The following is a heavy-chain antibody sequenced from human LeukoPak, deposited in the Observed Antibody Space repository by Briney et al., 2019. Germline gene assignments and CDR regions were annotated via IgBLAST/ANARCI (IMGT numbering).Heavy chain of an antibody. CDR3: ARVEWTKQWLPIKKFDY. J-gene: IGHJ4*02. D-gene: IGHD6-19*01. CDR2: ISSSGNNI. CDR1: GFTFSSYE. Sequence: GGSLRLSCAASGFTFSSYEMNWVRQAPGKGLEWVSYISSSGNNIYYADSVKVRFTISRDNAKNSLYLQMNSLRAEDTAVYYCARVEWTKQWLPIKKFDYWGQGTLVTVSS. V-gene: IGHV3-48*03.